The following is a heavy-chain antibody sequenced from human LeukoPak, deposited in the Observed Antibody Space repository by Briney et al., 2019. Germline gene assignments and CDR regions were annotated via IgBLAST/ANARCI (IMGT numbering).Heavy chain of an antibody. V-gene: IGHV4-39*07. D-gene: IGHD3-3*01. CDR2: INHSGST. J-gene: IGHJ6*03. CDR1: GGSISSGGYY. Sequence: PLETLSLTCTVSGGSISSGGYYWSWIRQPPGKGLEWIGEINHSGSTNYNPSLKSRVTISVDTSKNQFSLKLSSVTAADTAVYYCAREKYYDFWSGYFYYYYYMDVWGKGTTVTVSS. CDR3: AREKYYDFWSGYFYYYYYMDV.